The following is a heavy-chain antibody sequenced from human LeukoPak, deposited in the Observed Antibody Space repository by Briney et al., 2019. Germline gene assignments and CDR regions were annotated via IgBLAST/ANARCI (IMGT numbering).Heavy chain of an antibody. J-gene: IGHJ4*02. V-gene: IGHV1-2*02. Sequence: ASVKVSCKASGYTFTAYYLYWVRQAPGQGLEWIGWIHPNSGGTNSAQKFQGRVTITRDTSISTAYMELSRLTSDDTAVYYCARDGPAVMVDFDYWGQGTLVTVSS. CDR3: ARDGPAVMVDFDY. CDR1: GYTFTAYY. CDR2: IHPNSGGT. D-gene: IGHD2-2*01.